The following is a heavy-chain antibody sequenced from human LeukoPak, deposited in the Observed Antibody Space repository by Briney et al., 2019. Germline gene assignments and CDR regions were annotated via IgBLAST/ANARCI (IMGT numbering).Heavy chain of an antibody. J-gene: IGHJ6*04. D-gene: IGHD3-10*02. CDR3: AELGITMIGGV. CDR1: GFTFSSYE. Sequence: GGSLRLSCAASGFTFSSYEMNWFRQAPAKGLEWVSYISSSGSTIYYADSVKGRFTISRDNAKNSLYLQMNSLRAEDTAVYYCAELGITMIGGVWGKGATVTISS. CDR2: ISSSGSTI. V-gene: IGHV3-48*03.